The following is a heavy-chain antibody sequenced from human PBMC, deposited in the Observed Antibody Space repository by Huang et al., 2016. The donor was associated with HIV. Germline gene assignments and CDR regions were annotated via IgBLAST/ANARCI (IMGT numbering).Heavy chain of an antibody. D-gene: IGHD4-17*01. J-gene: IGHJ4*02. V-gene: IGHV1-69*13. Sequence: QVQLVQSGAEVKTPGSSVKVSCKASGGTFSKYAISWVRQAPGQGLEWMGGIIPRLGNPNYARKFQGRVTITADDSTSTTYVEVSSLRSEDTALYYCARGQLGSYGDYDVLYWGQGTLVTVSS. CDR1: GGTFSKYA. CDR2: IIPRLGNP. CDR3: ARGQLGSYGDYDVLY.